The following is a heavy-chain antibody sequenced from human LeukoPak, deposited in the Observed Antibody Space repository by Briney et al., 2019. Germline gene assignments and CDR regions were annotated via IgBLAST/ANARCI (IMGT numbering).Heavy chain of an antibody. J-gene: IGHJ4*02. Sequence: ASVKVSCKVSGYTLTELSMHWVRQAPGKGLEWMGGFDPEDGETIYAQKFQGRVTMTDTAYMELSSLRSEDTAVYYCATPVRYSGYDAESRGYYFDYWGQGTLVTVSP. CDR3: ATPVRYSGYDAESRGYYFDY. V-gene: IGHV1-24*01. CDR1: GYTLTELS. D-gene: IGHD5-12*01. CDR2: FDPEDGET.